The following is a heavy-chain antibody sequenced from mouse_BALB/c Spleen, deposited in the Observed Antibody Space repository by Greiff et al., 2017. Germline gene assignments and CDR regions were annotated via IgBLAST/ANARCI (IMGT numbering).Heavy chain of an antibody. J-gene: IGHJ2*01. CDR1: GYTFTSYW. CDR3: ARWALDY. V-gene: IGHV1-7*01. Sequence: VQLQESGAELAKPGASVKMSCKASGYTFTSYWMHWVKQRPGQGLEWIGYINPSTGYTEYNQKFKGKATLTVDKSSSTAHMELRSLASEDSAVYYCARWALDYWGQGTTLTVSS. CDR2: INPSTGYT.